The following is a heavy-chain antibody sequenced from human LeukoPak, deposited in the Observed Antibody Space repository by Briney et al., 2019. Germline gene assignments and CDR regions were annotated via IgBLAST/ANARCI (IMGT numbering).Heavy chain of an antibody. D-gene: IGHD2-15*01. V-gene: IGHV6-1*01. Sequence: SQTLSLTCAISGDSFSSNNAAWSWIRQSPSRGLEWLGKTYYTSKWYNDYAVSVKSRITINPDTSKNQFSLQLNSVTPEDTAVYYCARGGLGYCSGGSCFYGLDVWGQGTTVTVSS. CDR1: GDSFSSNNAA. CDR3: ARGGLGYCSGGSCFYGLDV. CDR2: TYYTSKWYN. J-gene: IGHJ6*02.